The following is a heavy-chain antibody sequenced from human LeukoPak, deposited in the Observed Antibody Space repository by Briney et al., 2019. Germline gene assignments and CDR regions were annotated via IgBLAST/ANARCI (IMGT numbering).Heavy chain of an antibody. CDR2: ISWNSGSI. D-gene: IGHD1-14*01. Sequence: PGGSLRLSCAASGFTFDDYAMHWVRQAPGKGLEWVSGISWNSGSIGYADSVKGRFTISRDNSKNTLYLQMNSLRAEDTAVYYCARTGNYYYYYMDVWGKGTTVTISS. CDR3: ARTGNYYYYYMDV. V-gene: IGHV3-9*01. J-gene: IGHJ6*03. CDR1: GFTFDDYA.